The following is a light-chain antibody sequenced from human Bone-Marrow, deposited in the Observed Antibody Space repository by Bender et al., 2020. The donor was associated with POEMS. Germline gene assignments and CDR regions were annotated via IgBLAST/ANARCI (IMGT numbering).Light chain of an antibody. Sequence: QSVVTQPPSLSEAPRQRVTISCSGSSSNIGNHGVNWYQQLPGEAPKLLIYYDDLLTPGVSDRFSASKSGTSASLAISELQSEDEAEYYCAAWDHSLSAYVFGTGTKVTV. CDR2: YDD. J-gene: IGLJ1*01. V-gene: IGLV1-36*01. CDR3: AAWDHSLSAYV. CDR1: SSNIGNHG.